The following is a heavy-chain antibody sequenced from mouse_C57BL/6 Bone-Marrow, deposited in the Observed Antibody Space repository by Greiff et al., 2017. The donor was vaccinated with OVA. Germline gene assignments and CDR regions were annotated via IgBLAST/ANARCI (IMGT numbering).Heavy chain of an antibody. CDR1: GYTFTSYW. D-gene: IGHD1-1*01. CDR3: ARNCGRSSDY. J-gene: IGHJ2*01. CDR2: IDPYDSYT. V-gene: IGHV1-59*01. Sequence: VQLQQPGAELVRPGTSVKLSCKASGYTFTSYWMHWVRQSPGQGLEWIGVIDPYDSYTNYIHTFKGKAIFTVDTSYSTAYMKLSRLTSEDSADYYCARNCGRSSDYWGQGTTLTVSS.